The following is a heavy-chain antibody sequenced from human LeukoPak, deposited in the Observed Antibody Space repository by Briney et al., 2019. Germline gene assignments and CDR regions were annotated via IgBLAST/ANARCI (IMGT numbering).Heavy chain of an antibody. CDR2: INSDGSST. J-gene: IGHJ4*02. Sequence: GGSLRLSCAASGFTFSSYWMHWVRQAPGKGLVWVSRINSDGSSTSYADSVKGRFTISRDNAKNTPYLQMNSLRAEDTAVYYCARDSVKKGSGYYYDYWGQGTLVTVSS. V-gene: IGHV3-74*01. CDR3: ARDSVKKGSGYYYDY. D-gene: IGHD3-22*01. CDR1: GFTFSSYW.